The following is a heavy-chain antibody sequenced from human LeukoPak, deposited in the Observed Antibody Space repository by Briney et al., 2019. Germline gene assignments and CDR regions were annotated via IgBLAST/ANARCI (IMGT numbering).Heavy chain of an antibody. V-gene: IGHV3-48*04. D-gene: IGHD2-15*01. CDR1: GFTFSSYS. CDR2: ISRSGSTK. J-gene: IGHJ6*03. Sequence: GRSLRLSCAASGFTFSSYSMNWVRQAPGQGLDWVSSISRSGSTKYYADSVKGRFTISRDNAKNSLFLQMNSLRAEDTAVYYCARVLRYCSGGSCYSGGLGYMDVWGKGTTVTISS. CDR3: ARVLRYCSGGSCYSGGLGYMDV.